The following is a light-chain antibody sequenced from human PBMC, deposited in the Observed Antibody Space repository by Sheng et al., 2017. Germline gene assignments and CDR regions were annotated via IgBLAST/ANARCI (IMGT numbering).Light chain of an antibody. CDR1: QSVSSSY. CDR3: HQYNEWPPLFT. CDR2: GAS. J-gene: IGKJ3*01. Sequence: EIVLTQSPGTLSLSPGERATLSCRASQSVSSSYLAWYQQKPGQAPRLLIYGASSRATGIPDRFSGSGSGTDFTLTISRLEPEDFAVYYCHQYNEWPPLFTFGPGTKVDIK. V-gene: IGKV3-20*01.